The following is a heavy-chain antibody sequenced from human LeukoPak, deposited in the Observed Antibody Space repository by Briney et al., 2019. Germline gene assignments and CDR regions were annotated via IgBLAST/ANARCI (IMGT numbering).Heavy chain of an antibody. D-gene: IGHD3-10*01. CDR3: AKDSRWFGELSPGFDY. CDR1: GFTFDDYG. Sequence: GSLRLSCTTSGFTFDDYGISWVRQASGKGLELVSGINWNGGSTGYADSVKGRFTISRDNAKNSLYLQMNSLRAEDTALYYCAKDSRWFGELSPGFDYWGQGTLVTVSS. J-gene: IGHJ4*02. CDR2: INWNGGST. V-gene: IGHV3-20*04.